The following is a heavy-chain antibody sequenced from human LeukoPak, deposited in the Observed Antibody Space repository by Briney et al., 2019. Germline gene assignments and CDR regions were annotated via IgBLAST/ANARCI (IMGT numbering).Heavy chain of an antibody. CDR3: ARASSGSYLTYYFDY. J-gene: IGHJ4*02. D-gene: IGHD1-26*01. Sequence: ASVKVSCKASGYTFTSYGISWVRQAPGQGLEWMGWISAYNGNTNYAQNLQGRVSMTTDTSTSTAYMELRSLRSDDTAVYYCARASSGSYLTYYFDYWGQGTLVTVSS. CDR2: ISAYNGNT. CDR1: GYTFTSYG. V-gene: IGHV1-18*01.